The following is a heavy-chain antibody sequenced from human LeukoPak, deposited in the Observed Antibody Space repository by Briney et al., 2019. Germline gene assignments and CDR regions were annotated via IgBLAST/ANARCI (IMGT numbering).Heavy chain of an antibody. CDR2: IYPGDSDT. V-gene: IGHV5-51*01. CDR3: ARHDSSGYHFDK. Sequence: TGESLKISCKASGYRFTNNWIGWVRQMPGKGREWMAIIYPGDSDTRFSPSFQGQVTISADKSVSTAYLQWGSLKASDTAMYYCARHDSSGYHFDKWGQGTLVTVSS. D-gene: IGHD3-22*01. CDR1: GYRFTNNW. J-gene: IGHJ4*02.